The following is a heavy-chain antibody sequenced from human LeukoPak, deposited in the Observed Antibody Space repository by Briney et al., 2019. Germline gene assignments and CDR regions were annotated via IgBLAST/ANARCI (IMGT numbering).Heavy chain of an antibody. Sequence: ASVKVTCKASGYTFTSYGISWVRQAPGQGLEWMGWISAYNGNTNYAQKLQGRVTVTTDTSTSTAYMELRSLRSDDTAVYYCAREDCSSTSCYGGGDFDYWGQGTLVTVSS. CDR2: ISAYNGNT. V-gene: IGHV1-18*04. J-gene: IGHJ4*02. CDR1: GYTFTSYG. D-gene: IGHD2-2*01. CDR3: AREDCSSTSCYGGGDFDY.